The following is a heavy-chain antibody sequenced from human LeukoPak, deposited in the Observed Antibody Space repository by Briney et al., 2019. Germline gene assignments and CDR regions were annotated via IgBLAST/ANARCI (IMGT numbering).Heavy chain of an antibody. CDR2: VSGSGSGT. J-gene: IGHJ4*02. CDR3: AKGYCSSTSCSMDA. D-gene: IGHD2-2*01. V-gene: IGHV3-23*01. Sequence: GGSLRLSCAASGFAFSSCAMTWVRQAPGEGLEWVSAVSGSGSGTSYADSVKGRYTISRDNSKNTLYLQMSSLRAEDTAAYYCAKGYCSSTSCSMDAWGQGTLVTVSS. CDR1: GFAFSSCA.